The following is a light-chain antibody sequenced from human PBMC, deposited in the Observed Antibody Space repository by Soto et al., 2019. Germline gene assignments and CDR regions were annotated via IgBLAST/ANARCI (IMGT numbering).Light chain of an antibody. CDR1: QDIQTY. V-gene: IGKV1-9*01. CDR2: GTC. CDR3: QHLNNYPPFT. J-gene: IGKJ3*01. Sequence: IQLTQSPSSLSASVGDRVSITCRASQDIQTYLAWYQQKRGEAPKILISGTCTLQNGVPSRFNGSVSGTDFTLPISRLQPEDYATYYCQHLNNYPPFTFGPGTKVDLK.